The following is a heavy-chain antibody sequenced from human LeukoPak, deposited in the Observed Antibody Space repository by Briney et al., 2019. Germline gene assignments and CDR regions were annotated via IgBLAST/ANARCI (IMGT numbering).Heavy chain of an antibody. CDR3: ASFSSSWYYFDY. CDR1: GYSISSGYY. Sequence: SETLSLTCAVSGYSISSGYYWGWIRQPPGKGLEWIGYIYHSGSTYYNPSLKSRVTISVDRSKNQFSLKLSSVTAADTAVYYCASFSSSWYYFDYWGQGTLVTVSS. CDR2: IYHSGST. D-gene: IGHD6-13*01. V-gene: IGHV4-38-2*01. J-gene: IGHJ4*02.